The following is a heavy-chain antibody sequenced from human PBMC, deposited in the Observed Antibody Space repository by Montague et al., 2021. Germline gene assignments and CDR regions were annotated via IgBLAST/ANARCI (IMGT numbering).Heavy chain of an antibody. CDR2: ITNDGSDT. V-gene: IGHV3-74*01. Sequence: SLRLSCAASGFSFSSLWMHWVRQAPGKGLVWVSQITNDGSDTNYGDSVKGRFTISRDNAKSTLYLQMNSLRDEDTAVYYCVRDRPTAWFDSWGQGTLVTVSS. CDR3: VRDRPTAWFDS. J-gene: IGHJ5*01. D-gene: IGHD5-18*01. CDR1: GFSFSSLW.